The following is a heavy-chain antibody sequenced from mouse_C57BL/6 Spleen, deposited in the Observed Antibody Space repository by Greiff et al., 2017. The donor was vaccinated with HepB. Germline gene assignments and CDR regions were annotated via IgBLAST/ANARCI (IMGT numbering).Heavy chain of an antibody. V-gene: IGHV3-6*01. CDR3: ARGSSYGYFDV. J-gene: IGHJ1*03. D-gene: IGHD1-1*01. CDR2: ISYDGSN. CDR1: GYSITSGYY. Sequence: ESGPGLVKPSQSLSLTCSVTGYSITSGYYWNWIRQFPGNKLEWMGYISYDGSNNYNPSLKNRISITRDTSKNQFFLKLNSVTTEDTATYYGARGSSYGYFDVWGTGTTVTVSS.